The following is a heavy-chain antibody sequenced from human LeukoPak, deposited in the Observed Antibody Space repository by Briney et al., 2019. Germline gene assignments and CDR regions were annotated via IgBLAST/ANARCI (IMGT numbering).Heavy chain of an antibody. Sequence: GGSLRLSCAASGFTFSSYGMHWVRQAPGKGLEWVEVISYDGSNKYYAGSVKGRFTISRDNSKNTLYLQMNSLRAEDTAVYYCAKDARASLLWLGELFLWGQGTLATVSS. CDR1: GFTFSSYG. CDR2: ISYDGSNK. CDR3: AKDARASLLWLGELFL. D-gene: IGHD3-10*01. J-gene: IGHJ4*02. V-gene: IGHV3-30*18.